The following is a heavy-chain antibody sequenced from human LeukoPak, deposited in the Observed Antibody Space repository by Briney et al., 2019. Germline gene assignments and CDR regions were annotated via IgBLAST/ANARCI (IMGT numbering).Heavy chain of an antibody. CDR2: ISTPGNT. CDR3: ARVATKRIAAAGPLGFDP. Sequence: SETLSLTCDVSGDSVSDKNFYWTWVRQPAGRGLEWIGRISTPGNTNYNPSLKSRVTISLDTSKNQFSLKLSSVTAADTAVYYCARVATKRIAAAGPLGFDPWGQGTLVTVSS. D-gene: IGHD6-13*01. J-gene: IGHJ5*02. V-gene: IGHV4-61*10. CDR1: GDSVSDKNFY.